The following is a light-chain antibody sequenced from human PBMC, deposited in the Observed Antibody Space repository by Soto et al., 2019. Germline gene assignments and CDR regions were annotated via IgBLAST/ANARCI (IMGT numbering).Light chain of an antibody. Sequence: DIQMTQSPSTLSASVGDRVTITCRTSQFIGNGLAWYQQKPGKAPKLLIYKASSLESGVPSRFSGSGSGTEFTLTISSLQPDDFGIYYCQQYNGTFGQGTKLEIK. CDR2: KAS. CDR3: QQYNGT. V-gene: IGKV1-5*03. CDR1: QFIGNG. J-gene: IGKJ2*02.